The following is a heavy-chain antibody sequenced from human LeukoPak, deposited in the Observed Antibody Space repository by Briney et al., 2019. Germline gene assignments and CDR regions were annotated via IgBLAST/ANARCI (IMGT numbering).Heavy chain of an antibody. CDR3: TTLGDYVWGSYRFVH. Sequence: KPGGSLRLSCAASGFTFSNAWMSWVRQAPGKGLEWVGRIKSKTDGGTTDYAAPVKGRFTISRDDSKNTLYLRMNSLKTEDTAVYYCTTLGDYVWGSYRFVHWGQGTLVTVSS. D-gene: IGHD3-16*02. V-gene: IGHV3-15*01. J-gene: IGHJ4*02. CDR2: IKSKTDGGTT. CDR1: GFTFSNAW.